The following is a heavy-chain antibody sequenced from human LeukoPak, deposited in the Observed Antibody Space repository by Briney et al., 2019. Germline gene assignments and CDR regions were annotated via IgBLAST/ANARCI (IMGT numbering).Heavy chain of an antibody. D-gene: IGHD3-22*01. CDR2: IFRRGDT. CDR1: GGSFSGYY. Sequence: PSETLSLTCAVYGGSFSGYYWSWIRQPPGKGLEWIGSIFRRGDTSYNPSLKGRVTMSVDTSKNQFSLSLDSVTAADTAVYYCAREVNFYDRYFDYWGQGIPVTVSS. V-gene: IGHV4-34*11. J-gene: IGHJ4*02. CDR3: AREVNFYDRYFDY.